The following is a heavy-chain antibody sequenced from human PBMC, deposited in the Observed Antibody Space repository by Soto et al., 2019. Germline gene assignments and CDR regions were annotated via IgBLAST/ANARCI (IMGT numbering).Heavy chain of an antibody. CDR3: ARRPAAMFGAYGMDV. CDR1: GYTFTSYG. D-gene: IGHD2-2*01. CDR2: ISAYNGNT. V-gene: IGHV1-18*01. Sequence: QVQLVQSGAEVKKPGASVKVSCKASGYTFTSYGISWVRQAPGQGLEWMGWISAYNGNTNYAQKLQGRVTMTTDTSXXTAYMELRSLRSDDTAVYYCARRPAAMFGAYGMDVWGQGTTVTVSS. J-gene: IGHJ6*02.